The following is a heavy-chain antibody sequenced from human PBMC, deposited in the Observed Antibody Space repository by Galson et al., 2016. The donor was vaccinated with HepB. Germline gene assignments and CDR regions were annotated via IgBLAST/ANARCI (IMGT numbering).Heavy chain of an antibody. V-gene: IGHV1-18*01. D-gene: IGHD2-15*01. CDR1: GYMFNTYG. Sequence: SVKVSCKASGYMFNTYGLAWVRQAPGQGFEWIGWISGTNGNTDYAPSFQGRVTMTRDTSTHTAYLELRTLRNDDTAIYYCTRGSRCSGGTCYSPAFAYWGQGTLVIVSS. CDR2: ISGTNGNT. CDR3: TRGSRCSGGTCYSPAFAY. J-gene: IGHJ4*02.